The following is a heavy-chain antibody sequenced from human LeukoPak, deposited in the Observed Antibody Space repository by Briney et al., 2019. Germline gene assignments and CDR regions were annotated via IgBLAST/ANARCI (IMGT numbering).Heavy chain of an antibody. CDR2: IYYSGST. D-gene: IGHD2-15*01. J-gene: IGHJ5*02. CDR1: GGSISSSSYY. CDR3: ARETDSLGNWFDP. V-gene: IGHV4-39*07. Sequence: SETLSLTCSVSGGSISSSSYYWGWIRQPPGKGLEWIGSIYYSGSTYYNPSLKSRVTISVDTSKNQFSLKLSSVTAADTAVYYRARETDSLGNWFDPWGQGTLVTVSS.